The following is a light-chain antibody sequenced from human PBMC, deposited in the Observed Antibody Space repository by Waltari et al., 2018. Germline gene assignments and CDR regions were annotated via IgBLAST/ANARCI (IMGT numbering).Light chain of an antibody. Sequence: QSALTQPASVSGSPGQPITISCPGSRRDVGGYNYVSWYQQYPAKDPKLLIYECSNRPSGVSNRFSGSKSGNTASLTISGLQAEDEADYYCCSYTGSRTPYVFGAGTKVTVL. CDR2: ECS. CDR1: RRDVGGYNY. J-gene: IGLJ1*01. CDR3: CSYTGSRTPYV. V-gene: IGLV2-14*01.